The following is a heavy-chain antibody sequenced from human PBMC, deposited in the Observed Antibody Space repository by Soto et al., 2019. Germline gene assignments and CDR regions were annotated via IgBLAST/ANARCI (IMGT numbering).Heavy chain of an antibody. CDR2: IRSNGGTT. J-gene: IGHJ4*02. CDR1: GFTFSSYD. D-gene: IGHD1-7*01. Sequence: EVQLAESGGGMVQPGGSLRLSCVASGFTFSSYDMHWVRQAPGKGLEYVSSIRSNGGTTYYGTSVKGRFTISGDNSKNPPSLQMGSMRADDMAVYYCVRRVSGNYDYWGQGTLVTVSS. V-gene: IGHV3-64*01. CDR3: VRRVSGNYDY.